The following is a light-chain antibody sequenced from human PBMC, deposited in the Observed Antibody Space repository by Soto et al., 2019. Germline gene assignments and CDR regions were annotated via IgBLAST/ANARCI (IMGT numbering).Light chain of an antibody. J-gene: IGKJ1*01. CDR1: QSVSSN. Sequence: EIVLTQSPATLSVSPGERATLSCRASQSVSSNLAWYHQKPGQTPSLLIYGASTRATGIPARFSGSGSGTEFTLTISSLQSKDFAVYYCQQYNSWPQAFGQGTKVEIK. CDR2: GAS. V-gene: IGKV3-15*01. CDR3: QQYNSWPQA.